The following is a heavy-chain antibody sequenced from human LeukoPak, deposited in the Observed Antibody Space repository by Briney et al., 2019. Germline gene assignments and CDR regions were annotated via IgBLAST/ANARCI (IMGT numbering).Heavy chain of an antibody. Sequence: PGGSLRLYCAASGCTFSNYEMNWLRQALGKGLLWLSYITSSCGTIFYADSVKGRFTISRDNAKNSLDLQMNSLRGEDTAVYYCASILGGTRARGFDLWGQGTLVTVSS. CDR3: ASILGGTRARGFDL. CDR1: GCTFSNYE. J-gene: IGHJ4*02. V-gene: IGHV3-48*03. CDR2: ITSSCGTI. D-gene: IGHD1-26*01.